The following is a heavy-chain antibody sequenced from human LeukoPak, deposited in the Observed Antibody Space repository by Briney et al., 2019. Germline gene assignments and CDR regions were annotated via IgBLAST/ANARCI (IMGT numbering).Heavy chain of an antibody. CDR3: ARLTPYSGSPLGDY. CDR2: ISYSGST. CDR1: GGSISSSSNF. J-gene: IGHJ4*02. V-gene: IGHV4-39*01. D-gene: IGHD1-26*01. Sequence: SETLSLTCTVSGGSISSSSNFWGWIRQPPGKGLEWIGSISYSGSTYYNPSLKSRVTISVDTSKNQFSLKLSSVTAADTAVYYCARLTPYSGSPLGDYWSQGTLVTVSS.